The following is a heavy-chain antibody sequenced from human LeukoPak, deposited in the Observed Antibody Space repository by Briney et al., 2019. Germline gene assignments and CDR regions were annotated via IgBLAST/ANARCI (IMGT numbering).Heavy chain of an antibody. D-gene: IGHD1-14*01. J-gene: IGHJ4*02. CDR3: AKDSKPDGVWDVDS. CDR1: GFTFRTFS. V-gene: IGHV3-23*01. Sequence: GGSLRLSCAASGFTFRTFSMSWVRQAPGKGLEWVSGIYGNGGRTFYADSVKGRFTISRDNSKNMLFLHMDSLRAEDTALYYCAKDSKPDGVWDVDSWGQGTLVTVSS. CDR2: IYGNGGRT.